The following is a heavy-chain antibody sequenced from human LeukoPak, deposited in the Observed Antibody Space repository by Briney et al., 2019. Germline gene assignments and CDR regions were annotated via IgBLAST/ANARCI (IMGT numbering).Heavy chain of an antibody. J-gene: IGHJ4*02. Sequence: SETLSLTCTVSGGSISSSSYYWGWIRQPPGKGLEWIGSIYYSGSTYYNPSLKSRVTISVDTSKNQFSLKLSSVTAADTAVYYCARDLSGYDDYWGQGTLVTVSS. V-gene: IGHV4-39*07. D-gene: IGHD5-12*01. CDR1: GGSISSSSYY. CDR2: IYYSGST. CDR3: ARDLSGYDDY.